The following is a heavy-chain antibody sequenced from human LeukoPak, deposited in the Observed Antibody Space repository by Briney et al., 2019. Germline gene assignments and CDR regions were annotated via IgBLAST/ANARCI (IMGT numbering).Heavy chain of an antibody. CDR2: IIPIFGTA. J-gene: IGHJ4*02. V-gene: IGHV1-69*13. CDR3: ARDHPTIDDSSGYYLAY. Sequence: SVKVSCKASGYIFSTYGINWVRQAPGQGLEWMGGIIPIFGTANYAQKFQGRVTITADESTSTAYMELSSLRSEDTAVYYCARDHPTIDDSSGYYLAYWGQGTLVTVSS. D-gene: IGHD3-22*01. CDR1: GYIFSTYG.